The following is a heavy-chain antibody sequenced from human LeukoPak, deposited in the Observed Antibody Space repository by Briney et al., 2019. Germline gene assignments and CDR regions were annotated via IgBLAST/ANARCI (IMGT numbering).Heavy chain of an antibody. CDR2: SYHSGST. J-gene: IGHJ4*02. CDR3: AREYSGFDY. D-gene: IGHD5-12*01. CDR1: GDPISSHSDY. V-gene: IGHV4-61*08. Sequence: SETLSLTCTVSGDPISSHSDYKWTWIRQPPGKGLEWIGYSYHSGSTNYSPSLKSRVTISVDTSKNQFSLKLTSVTAADTAVYYCAREYSGFDYWGQGTLVTVSS.